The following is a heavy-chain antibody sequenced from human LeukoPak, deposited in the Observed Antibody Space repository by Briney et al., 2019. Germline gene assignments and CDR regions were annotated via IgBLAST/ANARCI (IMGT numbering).Heavy chain of an antibody. CDR2: IKQDGSDK. CDR1: GFTFSAYW. Sequence: GGSLRLSCAASGFTFSAYWMSWVRQAPGKGLEWVANIKQDGSDKYHVDSVKGRFTISRDNAKNSPYLQMNSLRAEDTAVYYCARKTVVGSYFDYWGQGTPVTVSS. D-gene: IGHD4-23*01. CDR3: ARKTVVGSYFDY. J-gene: IGHJ4*02. V-gene: IGHV3-7*03.